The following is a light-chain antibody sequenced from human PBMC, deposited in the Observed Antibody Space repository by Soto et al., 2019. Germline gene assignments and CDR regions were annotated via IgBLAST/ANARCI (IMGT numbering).Light chain of an antibody. J-gene: IGLJ3*02. CDR1: SRDVGSYNY. V-gene: IGLV2-11*01. CDR2: DVS. Sequence: QSALTQPRSVSGSPGQTVTISCTGTSRDVGSYNYVSWYQQYPGKAPKLIIYDVSRRPSGVPDRFSGSKSGNTASLTISGLQADDEAGYYCYSYGGSYTWVFGGGTKLTVL. CDR3: YSYGGSYTWV.